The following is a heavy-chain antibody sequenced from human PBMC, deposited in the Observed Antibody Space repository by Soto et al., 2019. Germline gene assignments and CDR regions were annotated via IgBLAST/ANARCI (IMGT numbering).Heavy chain of an antibody. J-gene: IGHJ4*02. CDR1: GGSITSGDNY. D-gene: IGHD3-3*01. CDR3: ARTYSSGWGRRLFAS. CDR2: IYYSGHT. Sequence: SETLSLTCTVSGGSITSGDNYWSSIRQPPGKGLEWIGYIYYSGHTYYNPSLKSRLTISVDTSKNQFSLKLSSVTAADTAVYYCARTYSSGWGRRLFASWGQGALVTVSS. V-gene: IGHV4-30-4*01.